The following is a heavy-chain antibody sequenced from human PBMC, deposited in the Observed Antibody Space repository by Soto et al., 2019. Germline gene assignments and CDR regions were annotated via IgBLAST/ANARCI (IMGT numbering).Heavy chain of an antibody. CDR1: GFTFSSYA. CDR3: ARANDYGGKSSPSPDY. CDR2: ISYDGSNK. V-gene: IGHV3-30-3*01. D-gene: IGHD4-17*01. J-gene: IGHJ4*02. Sequence: QVQLVESGGGVVQPGRSLRLSCAASGFTFSSYAMHWVRQAPGKGLEWVAVISYDGSNKYYADSVKGRFTISRDNSKNTLYLQMNSLRAEDTAVYYCARANDYGGKSSPSPDYWGQGTLVTVSS.